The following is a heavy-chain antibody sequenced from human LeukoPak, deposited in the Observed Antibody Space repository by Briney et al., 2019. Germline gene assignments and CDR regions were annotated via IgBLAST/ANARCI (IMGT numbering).Heavy chain of an antibody. V-gene: IGHV3-33*01. CDR3: ARDSSPIYRYGPFDY. J-gene: IGHJ4*02. CDR1: GFTFSSYG. Sequence: GGSLRLSCAASGFTFSSYGMHWARQAPGKGLEWVADIWYNGSNKYYADSVKGRFTISRDNSKNTLYLQMNSLRAEDTAVYYCARDSSPIYRYGPFDYWGQGTLVTVSS. CDR2: IWYNGSNK. D-gene: IGHD5-18*01.